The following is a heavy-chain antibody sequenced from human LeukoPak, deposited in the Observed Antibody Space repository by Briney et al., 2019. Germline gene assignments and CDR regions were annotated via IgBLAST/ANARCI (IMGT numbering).Heavy chain of an antibody. D-gene: IGHD3-22*01. Sequence: PVQPLDSPSVSSSGSTIYYADSVKGRFTISRDNAKNSLYLQMNSLRAEDTAMYYCARAHRYYFDSSGHPVDYWGQGTLVTVSS. CDR2: SSSGSTI. J-gene: IGHJ4*02. CDR3: ARAHRYYFDSSGHPVDY. V-gene: IGHV3-69-1*01.